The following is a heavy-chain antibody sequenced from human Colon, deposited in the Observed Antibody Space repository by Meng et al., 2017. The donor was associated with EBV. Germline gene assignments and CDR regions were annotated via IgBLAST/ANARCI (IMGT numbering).Heavy chain of an antibody. D-gene: IGHD3-22*01. J-gene: IGHJ4*02. CDR1: GVFFSDNY. CDR3: ARDHSSLWYYFDH. CDR2: ISTIVNTI. V-gene: IGHV3-11*01. Sequence: VQLVESVGGLVKPGGSLRLSVSASGVFFSDNYMAWIRQAPGKGLEWLSYISTIVNTIYYADSVKGRFSVSRDNAKSSLYLQMNSLRAEDTAVYYCARDHSSLWYYFDHWGPGTLVTVSS.